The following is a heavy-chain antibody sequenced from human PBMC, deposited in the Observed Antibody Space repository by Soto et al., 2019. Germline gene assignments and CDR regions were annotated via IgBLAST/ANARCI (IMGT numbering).Heavy chain of an antibody. D-gene: IGHD1-26*01. Sequence: QVQLVESGGGVVQPGRSLTLSCAASGFTFSSYAMHWVRQAPGKGLEWVAAIWYDGNNKYYVDSVKGRFTISRDNSKNMVYLQMNSLRVEDTAVYYCARRAEGSWYWIDPWGQGTLVTVSS. CDR3: ARRAEGSWYWIDP. V-gene: IGHV3-33*01. J-gene: IGHJ5*02. CDR1: GFTFSSYA. CDR2: IWYDGNNK.